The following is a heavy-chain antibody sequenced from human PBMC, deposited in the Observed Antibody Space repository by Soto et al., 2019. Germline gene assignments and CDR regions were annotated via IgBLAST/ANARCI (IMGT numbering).Heavy chain of an antibody. CDR1: GFSFSSHW. D-gene: IGHD2-15*01. J-gene: IGHJ3*02. V-gene: IGHV3-7*01. CDR2: IKQDGSEQ. Sequence: EVQLVESGGGLVQPGGSLRLSCAASGFSFSSHWMSWVRQTPGKGLEGVAHIKQDGSEQYYVDSVKGRFTISRDNAKSSLYLQMDSLRADDTALYHCAQDMAYAAHIWGQGTMVTVSS. CDR3: AQDMAYAAHI.